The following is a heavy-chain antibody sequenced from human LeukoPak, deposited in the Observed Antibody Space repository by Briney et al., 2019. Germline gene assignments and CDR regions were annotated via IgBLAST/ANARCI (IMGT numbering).Heavy chain of an antibody. CDR2: IWYDGSNK. D-gene: IGHD3-22*01. J-gene: IGHJ4*02. CDR1: GFTFSSYG. V-gene: IGHV3-33*01. Sequence: PGGSLRLSCAASGFTFSSYGMHWVRQAPGKGLEWVAVIWYDGSNKYYADSVKGRFTISRDNSKNTLYLQMNSLRAEDTAAYYCARDLSHYDSSGLRYWGQGTLVTVSS. CDR3: ARDLSHYDSSGLRY.